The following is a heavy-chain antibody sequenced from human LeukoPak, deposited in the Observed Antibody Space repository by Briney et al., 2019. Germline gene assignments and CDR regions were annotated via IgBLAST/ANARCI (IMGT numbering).Heavy chain of an antibody. CDR1: GFTFSSYS. D-gene: IGHD5-18*01. V-gene: IGHV3-21*01. J-gene: IGHJ3*02. CDR3: ARVKGYTYAFDI. Sequence: GGSLRLSCAASGFTFSSYSMNWVRQAPGKGLEWVSSISSSSSYIYYADPVKGRFTISRDNAKNSLYLQMNSLRAEDTAVYYCARVKGYTYAFDIWGQGTMVTVSS. CDR2: ISSSSSYI.